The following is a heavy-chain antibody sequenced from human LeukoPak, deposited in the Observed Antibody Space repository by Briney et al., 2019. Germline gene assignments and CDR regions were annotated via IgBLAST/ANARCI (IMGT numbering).Heavy chain of an antibody. Sequence: GASVKVSCKASGYTFTGYYMHWVRQAPGQGLEWMGRINPNSGGTNYAQKFQGRVTMTRDTSISTAYMELSRLRPDDTAVYYCASDRAAPGANWFDPWGQGTLVTVAS. D-gene: IGHD6-13*01. CDR2: INPNSGGT. CDR1: GYTFTGYY. V-gene: IGHV1-2*06. CDR3: ASDRAAPGANWFDP. J-gene: IGHJ5*02.